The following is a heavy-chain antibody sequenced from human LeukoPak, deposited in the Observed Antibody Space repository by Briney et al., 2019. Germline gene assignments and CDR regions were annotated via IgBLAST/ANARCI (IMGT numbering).Heavy chain of an antibody. D-gene: IGHD3-3*01. CDR1: GFTFSSYG. V-gene: IGHV3-30*02. Sequence: GRSLRLSCAASGFTFSSYGMHWVRQAPGKGLEWVAFIRYDGSNKYYADSVKGRFTISRDNSKNTLYLQMNSLRAEDTAVYYCAKDVGEDFWSGYYYYYYYMDVWGKGTTVTVSS. J-gene: IGHJ6*03. CDR3: AKDVGEDFWSGYYYYYYYMDV. CDR2: IRYDGSNK.